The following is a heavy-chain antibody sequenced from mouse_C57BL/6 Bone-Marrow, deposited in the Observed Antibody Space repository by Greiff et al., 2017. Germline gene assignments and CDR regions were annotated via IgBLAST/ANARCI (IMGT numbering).Heavy chain of an antibody. Sequence: EVMLVESGGGLAQPGESLKLSCESNEYEFPSHDMSWVRKTPEKRLELVAAINSDGGSTYYPDNMERRFIISRDNTKKTLYMQMSSLRSEDTALYYCARHRYDGSSYGWYFDVWGTGTTVTVSS. D-gene: IGHD1-1*01. CDR2: INSDGGST. CDR3: ARHRYDGSSYGWYFDV. J-gene: IGHJ1*03. CDR1: EYEFPSHD. V-gene: IGHV5-2*01.